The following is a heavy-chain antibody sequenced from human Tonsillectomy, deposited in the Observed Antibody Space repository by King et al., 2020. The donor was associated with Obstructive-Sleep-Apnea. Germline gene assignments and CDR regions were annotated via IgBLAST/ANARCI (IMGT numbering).Heavy chain of an antibody. J-gene: IGHJ4*02. D-gene: IGHD3-16*02. CDR2: IKSKTDGGTT. Sequence: QLVQSGGGWVKPGGSLRLSCAASGFTFSNAWMSWVRQAPGKGLEWVGRIKSKTDGGTTDYAAPVKGKFTISRDDSENTLFLQMNSLKTEDTAVYYCTTDSYDYVWGTYRPRAIFDYWRQGTLVTVSS. CDR3: TTDSYDYVWGTYRPRAIFDY. CDR1: GFTFSNAW. V-gene: IGHV3-15*01.